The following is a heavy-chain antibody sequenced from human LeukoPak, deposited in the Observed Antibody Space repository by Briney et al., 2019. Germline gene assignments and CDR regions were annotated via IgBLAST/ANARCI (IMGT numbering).Heavy chain of an antibody. CDR2: IWYDGTNK. CDR1: GISFSSHG. V-gene: IGHV3-33*01. Sequence: GGSLRLSCEASGISFSSHGMHWVRQAPGKGLEWLSVIWYDGTNKDYADSVEGRFTISRDNSKNTLYLQMNSLRVEDTALYYCARARNNYDDSGFSALEYWGQGTLVTVSS. J-gene: IGHJ4*02. D-gene: IGHD3-22*01. CDR3: ARARNNYDDSGFSALEY.